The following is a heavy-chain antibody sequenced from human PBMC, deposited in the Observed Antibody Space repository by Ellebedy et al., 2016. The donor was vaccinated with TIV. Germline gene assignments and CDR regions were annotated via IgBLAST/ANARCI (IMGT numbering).Heavy chain of an antibody. D-gene: IGHD3-9*01. V-gene: IGHV3-23*01. CDR2: ITGSGSST. J-gene: IGHJ3*02. CDR1: GFTFRNYA. CDR3: AKPPGGILTGYYPEAAFDI. Sequence: GGSLRLXXAASGFTFRNYAMTWVRQPPGKGLEWVSGITGSGSSTSYADSVKGRFTTSRDNSKNTLYLQMSSLRAEDTALYYCAKPPGGILTGYYPEAAFDIWGQGTMVTVSS.